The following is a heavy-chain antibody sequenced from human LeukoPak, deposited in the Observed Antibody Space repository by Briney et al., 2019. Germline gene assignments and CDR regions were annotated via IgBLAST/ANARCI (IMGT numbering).Heavy chain of an antibody. Sequence: SETLSLTCAVYGGSFSGYYWSWIRQPPGKGLEWIGEINHSGSTNYNPSLKSRVTISVDTSKNQFSLKLSSVTAADTAVYYCARGYDILTGYNFRYYYYGMDGWGQGTTVTVSS. V-gene: IGHV4-34*01. D-gene: IGHD3-9*01. CDR1: GGSFSGYY. CDR2: INHSGST. CDR3: ARGYDILTGYNFRYYYYGMDG. J-gene: IGHJ6*02.